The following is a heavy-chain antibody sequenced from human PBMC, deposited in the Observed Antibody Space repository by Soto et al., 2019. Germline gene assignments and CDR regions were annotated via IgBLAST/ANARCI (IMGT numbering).Heavy chain of an antibody. CDR1: GYTFTSYY. CDR2: INPSGGST. CDR3: ARDTGVNIVPYYYMDI. V-gene: IGHV1-46*03. D-gene: IGHD5-12*01. J-gene: IGHJ6*03. Sequence: ASVKVSCKASGYTFTSYYMHWVRQAPGQGLEWMGIINPSGGSTSYAQKFQGRVTMTRDTSTSTVYMELSSLRSEDTAVYYCARDTGVNIVPYYYMDIWGKGTTVTAP.